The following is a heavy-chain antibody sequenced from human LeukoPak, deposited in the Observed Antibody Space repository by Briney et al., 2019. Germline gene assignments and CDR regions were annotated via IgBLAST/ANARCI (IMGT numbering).Heavy chain of an antibody. CDR3: AKDEVTRGYYYVDV. CDR1: GFTFSSYA. Sequence: GGSLRLSGAASGFTFSSYAMSWVRQPPGKGLEWVSAISGSGGSTYYADSVKGRFTISRDNSKNTLYLQMNSLRAEDTAVYYCAKDEVTRGYYYVDVWGKGTTVTVSS. J-gene: IGHJ6*03. V-gene: IGHV3-23*01. CDR2: ISGSGGST. D-gene: IGHD4-11*01.